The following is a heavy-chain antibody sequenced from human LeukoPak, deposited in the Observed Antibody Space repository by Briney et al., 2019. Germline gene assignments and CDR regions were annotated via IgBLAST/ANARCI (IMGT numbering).Heavy chain of an antibody. Sequence: ASVKVSCKASGYTFTGYYMHWVRQAPGQGLEWMGWINPNSGGTNYAQKFQGRVTMTRDTSISTAYMELSRLRSDNTAVYYCARGSGYFDWLSPYYYYGMDVWGQGTTVTVSS. CDR1: GYTFTGYY. V-gene: IGHV1-2*02. CDR2: INPNSGGT. CDR3: ARGSGYFDWLSPYYYYGMDV. J-gene: IGHJ6*02. D-gene: IGHD3-9*01.